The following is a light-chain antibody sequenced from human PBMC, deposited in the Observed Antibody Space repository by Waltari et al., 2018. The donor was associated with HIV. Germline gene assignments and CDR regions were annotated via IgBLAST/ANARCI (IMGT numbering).Light chain of an antibody. Sequence: QSALTQPPSVSGAPGQRVTISCTRSSPHTGAAYDVHWYQQLPGPTPKPLIYGNNNRPSGVPDRFSGAKSDTSASLAITGLQAEDEADYYCQSFDRSLSAWVFGGGTKLTVL. CDR1: SPHTGAAYD. CDR3: QSFDRSLSAWV. J-gene: IGLJ2*01. CDR2: GNN. V-gene: IGLV1-40*01.